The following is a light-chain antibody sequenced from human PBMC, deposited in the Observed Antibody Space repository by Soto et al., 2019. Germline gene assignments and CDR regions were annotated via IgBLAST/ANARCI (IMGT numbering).Light chain of an antibody. V-gene: IGKV3-20*01. CDR2: AAS. J-gene: IGKJ1*01. CDR3: QQYSESPRT. Sequence: EIVFTQSPCTLSLSPGERATLSCRASQTVTSAYMAWYQQKPGQAPNLLIYAASTRAVGIPDRFSASGSGTDFTLTIGRLEPEDFAVYYCQQYSESPRTFGQGTKVDIK. CDR1: QTVTSAY.